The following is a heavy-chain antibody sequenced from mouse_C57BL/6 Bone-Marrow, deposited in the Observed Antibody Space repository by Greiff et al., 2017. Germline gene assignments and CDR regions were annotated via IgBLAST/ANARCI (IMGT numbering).Heavy chain of an antibody. J-gene: IGHJ4*01. Sequence: QVQLKQSGPELVKPGASVKISCQASGYAFSSSWMNWVKQRPGKGLEWIGRIYPGDGDTNYNGKFKGKATLTADKSSSTAYRQLSSLTSEDSAVYFCARYDYDGYYYAMDYWGQGTSVTVSS. D-gene: IGHD2-4*01. CDR1: GYAFSSSW. CDR2: IYPGDGDT. V-gene: IGHV1-82*01. CDR3: ARYDYDGYYYAMDY.